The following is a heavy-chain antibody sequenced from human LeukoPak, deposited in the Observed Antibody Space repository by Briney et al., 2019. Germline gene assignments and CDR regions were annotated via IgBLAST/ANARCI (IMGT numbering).Heavy chain of an antibody. V-gene: IGHV1-18*04. CDR3: ARDGRQWVPLNWFDP. CDR1: GYTFNTYG. CDR2: IGAYNGNT. Sequence: ASVKVSCKASGYTFNTYGINWVRQAPGQGLEWMGWIGAYNGNTNYAQNFQGRVTLTTDTSTSTAYMELTSLRSDDTAVYYCARDGRQWVPLNWFDPWGQGTLVTVSS. D-gene: IGHD6-19*01. J-gene: IGHJ5*02.